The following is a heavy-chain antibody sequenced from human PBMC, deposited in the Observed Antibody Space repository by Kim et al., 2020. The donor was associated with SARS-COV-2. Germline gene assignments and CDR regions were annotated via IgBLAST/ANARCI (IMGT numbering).Heavy chain of an antibody. CDR2: IYYSGST. J-gene: IGHJ3*02. CDR3: AREVVVVAATAGWDAFDI. V-gene: IGHV4-39*07. CDR1: GGSISSSSYY. D-gene: IGHD2-15*01. Sequence: SETLSLTCTVSGGSISSSSYYWGWIRQPPGKGLEWIGSIYYSGSTYYNPSLKSRVTISVDTSKNQFSLKLSSVTAADTAVYYCAREVVVVAATAGWDAFDIWGQGTMVTVSS.